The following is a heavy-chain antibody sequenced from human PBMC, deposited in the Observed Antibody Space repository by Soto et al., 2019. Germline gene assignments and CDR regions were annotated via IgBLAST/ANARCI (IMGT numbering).Heavy chain of an antibody. CDR2: IIPIFGT. J-gene: IGHJ6*02. V-gene: IGHV1-69*01. CDR3: ASGPTYYYYGLDV. CDR1: GGTFSSYA. Sequence: QVLLEQSGAEVKKPGSSEKVSCKAPGGTFSSYALTWVRQAPGQGLEWMGGIIPIFGTKYAERYQGRLTIIADESTSTAYMELSSLRSEDTAVYYCASGPTYYYYGLDVWGQGTTVTVSS.